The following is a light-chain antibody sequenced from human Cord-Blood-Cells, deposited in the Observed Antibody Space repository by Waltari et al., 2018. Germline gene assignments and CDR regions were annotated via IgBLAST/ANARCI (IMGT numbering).Light chain of an antibody. CDR2: AAS. Sequence: DIQMTQSPSSLSASVGDRVTITCRASQSISSYLNWYQQKPGKAPKLLIYAASSLQSGVPSMFSGSGSGTYFTLTISSLQPEDFATYYCQQSYSTPLFTFGPGTKVDIK. V-gene: IGKV1-39*01. J-gene: IGKJ3*01. CDR1: QSISSY. CDR3: QQSYSTPLFT.